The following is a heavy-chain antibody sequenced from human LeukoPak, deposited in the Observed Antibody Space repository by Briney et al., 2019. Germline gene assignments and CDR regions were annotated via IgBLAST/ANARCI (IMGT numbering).Heavy chain of an antibody. J-gene: IGHJ3*02. CDR2: INPNSGGT. CDR1: GYTFTGYY. D-gene: IGHD2-21*02. Sequence: GASVKVSCKASGYTFTGYYMHWVRQAPGQGREWMGWINPNSGGTNYAQKLQGRVTMTRDTSISTAYMELSRLRSDDTAVYYCARGGDCYSSENDAFDIWGQGTMVTVSS. V-gene: IGHV1-2*02. CDR3: ARGGDCYSSENDAFDI.